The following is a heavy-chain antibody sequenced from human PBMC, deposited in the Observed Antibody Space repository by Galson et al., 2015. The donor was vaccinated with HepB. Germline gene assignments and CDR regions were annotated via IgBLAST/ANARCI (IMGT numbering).Heavy chain of an antibody. D-gene: IGHD6-6*01. CDR3: ARARYSSSPPDH. CDR2: ISFYNGNV. Sequence: SVKASCKASGYSFRNYGISWVRQAPGQGLEWMGWISFYNGNVNYAQNIQGRVTMTTDTSTTTAYMELKSLRSDDTAVYYCARARYSSSPPDHWGQGTLVSVSS. J-gene: IGHJ5*02. CDR1: GYSFRNYG. V-gene: IGHV1-18*01.